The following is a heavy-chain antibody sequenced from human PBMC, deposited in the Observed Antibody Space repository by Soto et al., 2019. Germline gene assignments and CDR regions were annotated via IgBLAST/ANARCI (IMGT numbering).Heavy chain of an antibody. CDR2: IYYSGST. CDR1: GGSISSSSYY. J-gene: IGHJ4*02. Sequence: SETLSLTCTVSGGSISSSSYYWGWIRQPPGKGLEWIGSIYYSGSTYYNPSLKSRVTISVDTSKNQFSLKLSSVTAADTAVYYGASRIVVVPAAMLAHWGQGTLVTVSS. CDR3: ASRIVVVPAAMLAH. D-gene: IGHD2-2*01. V-gene: IGHV4-39*01.